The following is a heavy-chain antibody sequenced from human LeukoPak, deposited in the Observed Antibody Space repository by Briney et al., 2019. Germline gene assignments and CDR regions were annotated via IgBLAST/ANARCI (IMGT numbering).Heavy chain of an antibody. J-gene: IGHJ4*02. CDR1: GSSISSSYF. D-gene: IGHD1-26*01. CDR2: IYTSGST. Sequence: PSETLSLTCTVSGSSISSSYFWGWIRQPPGKGLEWIGRIYTSGSTNYNPSLKSRVTMSVDTSKNQFSLKLSSVTAADTAVYYCARGWVGATLRGLGFDYWGQGTLVTVSS. V-gene: IGHV4-4*07. CDR3: ARGWVGATLRGLGFDY.